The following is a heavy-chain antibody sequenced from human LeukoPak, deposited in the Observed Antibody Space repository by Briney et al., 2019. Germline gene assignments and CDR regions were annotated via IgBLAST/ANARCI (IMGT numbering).Heavy chain of an antibody. CDR1: GFTFSNYA. V-gene: IGHV3-30-3*01. J-gene: IGHJ4*02. D-gene: IGHD4-23*01. CDR3: ARDHTGGNSGFDY. CDR2: ISYDGSNK. Sequence: PGGSLRLSCAASGFTFSNYAMHWVRQAPGKGLEWVAVISYDGSNKYYADSVKGRFTISRDNSKNTLYLQMNSLRAEDTAVYYCARDHTGGNSGFDYWGQGTLVTVSS.